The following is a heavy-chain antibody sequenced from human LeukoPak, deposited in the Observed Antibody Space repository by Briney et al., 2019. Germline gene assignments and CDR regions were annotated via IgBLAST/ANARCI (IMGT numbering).Heavy chain of an antibody. CDR2: ISYDGSNK. CDR3: ARGRRGVTMIVVVIADFDY. V-gene: IGHV3-30*01. CDR1: GFTFSSYA. D-gene: IGHD3-22*01. Sequence: GSLRLSCAASGFTFSSYAMHWVRQAPGKGLEWVAVISYDGSNKYYADSVKGRFTISRDNSENTLYLQMNSLRAEDTAVYYCARGRRGVTMIVVVIADFDYWGQGTLVTVSS. J-gene: IGHJ4*02.